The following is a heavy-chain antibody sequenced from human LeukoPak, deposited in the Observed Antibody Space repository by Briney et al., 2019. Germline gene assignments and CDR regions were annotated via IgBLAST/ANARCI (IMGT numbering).Heavy chain of an antibody. CDR1: GYTFTSYY. CDR3: ARGTILTYYDYVWGSYRGNLFDY. J-gene: IGHJ4*02. D-gene: IGHD3-16*02. CDR2: INPSGGST. Sequence: ASVNVSCKASGYTFTSYYMHWVRQAPGQGLEWMGIINPSGGSTSYAQKFQGRVTMTRDTSTSTVYMELSSLRSEDTAVYYCARGTILTYYDYVWGSYRGNLFDYWGQGTLVTVSS. V-gene: IGHV1-46*01.